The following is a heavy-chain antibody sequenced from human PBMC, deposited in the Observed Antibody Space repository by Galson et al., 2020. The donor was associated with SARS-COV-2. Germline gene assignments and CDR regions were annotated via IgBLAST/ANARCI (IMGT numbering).Heavy chain of an antibody. CDR1: GYTFTGYY. V-gene: IGHV1-2*02. D-gene: IGHD3-10*01. Sequence: GESLKISCKASGYTFTGYYIHWVRQAPGQGLEWMGWINPNTGGTIYAQKSQGRVTMTRDTSISTAYMGLSGLRFDDTAVYYCLRVGMVRGVYGMDVWGQGTTVTVSS. CDR2: INPNTGGT. J-gene: IGHJ6*02. CDR3: LRVGMVRGVYGMDV.